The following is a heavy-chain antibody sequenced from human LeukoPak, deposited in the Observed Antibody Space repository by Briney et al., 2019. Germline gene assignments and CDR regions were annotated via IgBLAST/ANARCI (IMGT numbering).Heavy chain of an antibody. CDR1: GGSFSGYY. Sequence: SETLSLTCAVYGGSFSGYYWSWIRQPPGKGLDWIGEINHSGSTNYNPSLKSRVTISVDTSKNQFSLKLSSVTAADTAVYYCARGRRLTTGVFDYWGQGTLVTVSS. CDR3: ARGRRLTTGVFDY. D-gene: IGHD4-23*01. J-gene: IGHJ4*02. CDR2: INHSGST. V-gene: IGHV4-34*01.